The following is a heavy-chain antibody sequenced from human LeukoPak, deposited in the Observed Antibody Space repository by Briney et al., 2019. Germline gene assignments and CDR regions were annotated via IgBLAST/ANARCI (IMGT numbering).Heavy chain of an antibody. CDR3: ARDRRDTTMDP. CDR2: INTDGSST. D-gene: IGHD5-18*01. CDR1: GFTFSDYW. Sequence: GGSLRLSCAASGFTFSDYWMHWVRQAPGKGLVWVSRINTDGSSTSYADSVKGRFTISRDNAKNTLYLQMNSLGAEDTAVYYCARDRRDTTMDPWGQGTLVTVSS. J-gene: IGHJ5*02. V-gene: IGHV3-74*01.